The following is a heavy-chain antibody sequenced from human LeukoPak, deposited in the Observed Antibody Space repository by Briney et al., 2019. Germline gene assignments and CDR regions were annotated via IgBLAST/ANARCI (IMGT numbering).Heavy chain of an antibody. CDR1: GGTFSSYA. Sequence: SVKVSCKASGGTFSSYAISWVRQAPGQGLEWMGRIIPIFGIANYAQKFQGRVTITADKSTSTAYMELSSLRSEVTAVYYCARDAGPPTGDYWGQGTLVTVSS. D-gene: IGHD3-10*01. CDR3: ARDAGPPTGDY. J-gene: IGHJ4*02. CDR2: IIPIFGIA. V-gene: IGHV1-69*04.